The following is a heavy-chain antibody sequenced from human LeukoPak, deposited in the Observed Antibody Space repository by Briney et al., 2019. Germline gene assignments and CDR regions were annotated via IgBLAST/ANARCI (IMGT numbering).Heavy chain of an antibody. V-gene: IGHV3-9*01. CDR1: GFTFDDYA. CDR3: AKDMGSSGWYLFDC. J-gene: IGHJ4*02. CDR2: ISWNSGSI. Sequence: GGSLRLSCAASGFTFDDYAMHWVRQAPGKGLEWVSGISWNSGSIGYADSVKGRFTISRDNAKNSLYLQMNSLRAEDTALYYCAKDMGSSGWYLFDCWGQGTLVTVSS. D-gene: IGHD6-19*01.